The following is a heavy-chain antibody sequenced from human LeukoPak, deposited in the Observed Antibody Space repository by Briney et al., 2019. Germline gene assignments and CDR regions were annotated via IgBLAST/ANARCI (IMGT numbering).Heavy chain of an antibody. Sequence: AGGSLRLSCAASGFTFSSYAMHWVRRAPGKGLEWVAVISYDGSNKYYADSVKGRFTISRDNSKNTLYLQMNSLRAEDTAVYYCAREKSSGYPFDYWGQGTLVTVSS. CDR1: GFTFSSYA. V-gene: IGHV3-30-3*01. CDR3: AREKSSGYPFDY. CDR2: ISYDGSNK. D-gene: IGHD3-22*01. J-gene: IGHJ4*02.